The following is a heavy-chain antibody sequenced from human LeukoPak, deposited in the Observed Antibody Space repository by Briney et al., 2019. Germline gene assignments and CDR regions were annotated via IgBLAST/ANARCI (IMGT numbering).Heavy chain of an antibody. CDR2: TNHSGST. Sequence: SETLSLTCAVYGGSFSGYYWSWIRQPPGKGLEWIGETNHSGSTNYNPSLKSRVTISVDTSKNQFSLKLSSVTAADTAVYYCATRLREYFQHWGQGTLVTVSS. CDR3: ATRLREYFQH. J-gene: IGHJ1*01. CDR1: GGSFSGYY. V-gene: IGHV4-34*01. D-gene: IGHD5-12*01.